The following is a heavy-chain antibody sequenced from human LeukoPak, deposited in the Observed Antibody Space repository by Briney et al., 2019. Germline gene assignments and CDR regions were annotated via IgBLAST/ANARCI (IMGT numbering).Heavy chain of an antibody. CDR3: ARDGLLGGDWFDP. Sequence: RASVKVSCKASGYTFTSYYMHWVRQAPGRGLEWMGIINPSGGSTSYAQKFQGRVTMTRDASTSTVYMELSSLRSEDTAVYYCARDGLLGGDWFDPWGQGTLVTVSS. D-gene: IGHD3-16*01. J-gene: IGHJ5*02. CDR1: GYTFTSYY. CDR2: INPSGGST. V-gene: IGHV1-46*01.